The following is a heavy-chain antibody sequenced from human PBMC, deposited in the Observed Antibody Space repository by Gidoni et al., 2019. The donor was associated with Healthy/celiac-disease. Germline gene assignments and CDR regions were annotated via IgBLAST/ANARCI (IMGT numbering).Heavy chain of an antibody. CDR3: ARSVVVPAATLYYFDY. CDR1: GFTFSSYS. V-gene: IGHV3-21*01. J-gene: IGHJ4*02. CDR2: ISSSSSYI. Sequence: EVQLVESGGGLVKPGGSLRLSCAASGFTFSSYSMNWVSQAPGKGLEWVSSISSSSSYIYYADSVKGRFTISRDNAKNSLYLQMNSLRAEDTAVYYCARSVVVPAATLYYFDYWGQGTLVTVSS. D-gene: IGHD2-2*01.